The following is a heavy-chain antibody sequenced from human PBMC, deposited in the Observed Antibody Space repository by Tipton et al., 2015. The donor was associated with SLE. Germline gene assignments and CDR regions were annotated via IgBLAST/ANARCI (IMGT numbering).Heavy chain of an antibody. CDR3: TTDIEESYYGNYWRDL. J-gene: IGHJ4*02. CDR2: IYAGASST. Sequence: SLRLSCAASGFAFSTSALSWVRQIPGKGLEWLSVIYAGASSTYYADSVKGRFSISRDDSENTLYLQMNSLKTEDTAVYYCTTDIEESYYGNYWRDLWGQGTLVTVSS. CDR1: GFAFSTSA. D-gene: IGHD1-26*01. V-gene: IGHV3-23*03.